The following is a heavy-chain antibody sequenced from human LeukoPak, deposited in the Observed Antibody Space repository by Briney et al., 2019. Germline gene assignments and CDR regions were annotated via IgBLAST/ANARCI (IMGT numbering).Heavy chain of an antibody. D-gene: IGHD6-19*01. CDR1: GFTFSSYA. CDR2: ISNDGTNE. V-gene: IGHV3-30-3*01. J-gene: IGHJ1*01. CDR3: ARDRIAVAGMGAFQH. Sequence: GGSLRLSCAASGFTFSSYAMSWVRQAPGKGLEWVAGISNDGTNEDHADSVKGRFTISRDNSKNTLYLQMNSLRAEDTAIYYCARDRIAVAGMGAFQHWGQGTLVTVSS.